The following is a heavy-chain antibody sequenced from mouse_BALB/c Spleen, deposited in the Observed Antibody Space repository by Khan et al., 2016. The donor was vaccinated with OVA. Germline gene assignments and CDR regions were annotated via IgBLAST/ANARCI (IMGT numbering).Heavy chain of an antibody. CDR1: GYTFTSFW. Sequence: QVQLKESGPELVRPGASVKMSCKASGYTFTSFWIHWVKQRPGQGLEWIGMIDPSKSETRLNQKFKDKATLNVDKSSNTAYMQLSRLTSEGSAVYYGARGGYGSPFAYWGQGTLVTVSA. J-gene: IGHJ3*01. CDR2: IDPSKSET. D-gene: IGHD1-1*01. CDR3: ARGGYGSPFAY. V-gene: IGHV1S127*01.